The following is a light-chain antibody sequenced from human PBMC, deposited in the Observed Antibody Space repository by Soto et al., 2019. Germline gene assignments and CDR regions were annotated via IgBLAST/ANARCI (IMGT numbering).Light chain of an antibody. V-gene: IGKV3-15*01. Sequence: IVLTQSPAILALSPGDRATLSCSASQSVSSSYLAWYQHKPGQAPRLLIYGASTRATDIPARFSGSGSGTEFALTIASLQPDDSATYYCQQYNSFSKKFGRGTKVDIK. CDR1: QSVSSSY. CDR3: QQYNSFSKK. CDR2: GAS. J-gene: IGKJ1*01.